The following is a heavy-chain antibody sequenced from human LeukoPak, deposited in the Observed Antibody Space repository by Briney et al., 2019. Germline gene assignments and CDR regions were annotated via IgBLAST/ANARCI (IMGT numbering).Heavy chain of an antibody. CDR3: AKDSRGSVDMATIFDY. V-gene: IGHV3-30*02. CDR1: GFTFSNYG. J-gene: IGHJ4*02. Sequence: GGSLRLSCAASGFTFSNYGMHWVRQAPGKGLGWVAFIRYDGSNKYYADSVKGRFTISRDNSKNTLFLQMNSLRAEDTAVYYCAKDSRGSVDMATIFDYWGQGTLVTVSS. CDR2: IRYDGSNK. D-gene: IGHD5-24*01.